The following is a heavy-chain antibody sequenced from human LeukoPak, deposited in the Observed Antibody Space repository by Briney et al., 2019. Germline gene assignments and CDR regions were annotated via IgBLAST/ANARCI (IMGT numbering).Heavy chain of an antibody. CDR2: IRYSGSTI. D-gene: IGHD2-2*01. Sequence: GGSLRLSCAASGFTFSDYYMSWIRQAPGKGLEWVSYIRYSGSTIFYADSVKGRFTISRDNAKNSLYLQMNSLRAEDTAVYYCAREGVPAAMVGWFDPWGQGTLVTVSS. CDR1: GFTFSDYY. J-gene: IGHJ5*02. CDR3: AREGVPAAMVGWFDP. V-gene: IGHV3-11*04.